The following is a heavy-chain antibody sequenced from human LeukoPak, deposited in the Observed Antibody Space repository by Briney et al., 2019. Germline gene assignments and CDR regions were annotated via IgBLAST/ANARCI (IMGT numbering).Heavy chain of an antibody. CDR2: IKEDGSDK. CDR3: ARDFDY. Sequence: GGSLRLSCAASGFTFGSRWMSWVRQAPGKGLEWVGNIKEDGSDKYYVDSVRGRFTISRDNAKNSLNLQMNSLRAEDTAVYYCARDFDYWGQGTLVTVSS. J-gene: IGHJ4*02. V-gene: IGHV3-7*01. CDR1: GFTFGSRW.